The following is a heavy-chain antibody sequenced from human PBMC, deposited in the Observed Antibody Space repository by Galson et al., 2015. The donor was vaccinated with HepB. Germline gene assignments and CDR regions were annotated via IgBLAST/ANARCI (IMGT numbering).Heavy chain of an antibody. CDR3: ARGVGSYYSDAFDI. J-gene: IGHJ3*02. CDR1: GFTFSSYD. Sequence: SLRLSCAASGFTFSSYDMHWVRQATGKGLEWVSISGTAGDPDYPGSVKGRFTISRENAKNSLYLQMNSLRAGDTAVYYCARGVGSYYSDAFDIWGQGTMVTVSS. V-gene: IGHV3-13*05. CDR2: SGTAGDP. D-gene: IGHD1-26*01.